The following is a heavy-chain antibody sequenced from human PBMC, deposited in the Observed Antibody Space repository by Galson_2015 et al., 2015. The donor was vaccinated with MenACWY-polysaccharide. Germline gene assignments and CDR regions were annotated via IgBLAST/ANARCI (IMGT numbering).Heavy chain of an antibody. CDR1: GGTFSSYA. Sequence: SVKVSCKASGGTFSSYAISWVRQAPGQGLEWMGRIIPILGIANYAQKFQGRVTITADKSTSTAYMELSSLRSEDTAVYYCARVGRSSGWYVSWFDPWGQGTLVTVSS. CDR3: ARVGRSSGWYVSWFDP. CDR2: IIPILGIA. V-gene: IGHV1-69*04. D-gene: IGHD6-19*01. J-gene: IGHJ5*02.